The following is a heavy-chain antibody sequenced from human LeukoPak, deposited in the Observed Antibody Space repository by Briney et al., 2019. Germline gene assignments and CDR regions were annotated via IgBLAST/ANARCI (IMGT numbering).Heavy chain of an antibody. CDR3: ASRIAVAGFDY. D-gene: IGHD6-19*01. CDR2: IYPGDSDT. V-gene: IGHV5-51*01. J-gene: IGHJ4*02. Sequence: WMGIIYPGDSDTRYSPSFQGQVTISADKSISTAYLQWSSLKASDTAMYYCASRIAVAGFDYWGQGTLVTVSS.